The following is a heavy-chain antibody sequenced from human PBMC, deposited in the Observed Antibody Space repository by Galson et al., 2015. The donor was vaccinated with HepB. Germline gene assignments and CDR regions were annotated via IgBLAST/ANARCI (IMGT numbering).Heavy chain of an antibody. CDR1: GFTFSSYA. Sequence: SLRLSCAASGFTFSSYAMHWVRQAPGKGLEWVAVISYDGTVKYYADSVKGRFTISRDNSRTTLYLQMNGLRAEDTALYYCARGTSLGAYQMPYLYYYYYGMDVWGQGTTVTVSS. D-gene: IGHD2-2*01. V-gene: IGHV3-30-3*01. CDR3: ARGTSLGAYQMPYLYYYYYGMDV. CDR2: ISYDGTVK. J-gene: IGHJ6*02.